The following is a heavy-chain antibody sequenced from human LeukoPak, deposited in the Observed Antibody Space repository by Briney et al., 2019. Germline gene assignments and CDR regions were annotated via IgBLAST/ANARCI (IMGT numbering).Heavy chain of an antibody. D-gene: IGHD5-18*01. Sequence: SGGSLRLSCVASGFTFGKYWMSWVRQAPGKGLEWVANIKLDGSEKNYVDSVKGRFTISRDNSKNTLYLQMNSLRAEDTAVYYCAKTDTGTAMVSNDYWGQGTLVTVSS. V-gene: IGHV3-7*03. CDR3: AKTDTGTAMVSNDY. J-gene: IGHJ4*02. CDR2: IKLDGSEK. CDR1: GFTFGKYW.